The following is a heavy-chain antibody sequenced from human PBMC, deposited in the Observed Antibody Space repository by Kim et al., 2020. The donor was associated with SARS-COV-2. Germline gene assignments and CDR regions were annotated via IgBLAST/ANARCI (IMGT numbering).Heavy chain of an antibody. CDR3: ARGRFHTRMVRGVIKGGFDY. CDR1: GGSFSGYY. D-gene: IGHD3-10*01. V-gene: IGHV4-34*01. Sequence: SETLSLTCAVYGGSFSGYYWSWIRQPPGKGLEWIGEINHSGSTNYNPSLKSRVTISVDTSKNQFSLKLSSVTAADTAVYYCARGRFHTRMVRGVIKGGFDYWGQGTLVTVSS. CDR2: INHSGST. J-gene: IGHJ4*02.